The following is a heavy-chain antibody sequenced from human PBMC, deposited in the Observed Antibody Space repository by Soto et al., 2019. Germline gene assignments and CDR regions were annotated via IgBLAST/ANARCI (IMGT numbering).Heavy chain of an antibody. CDR1: AGSITTSY. CDR2: IAYRGST. J-gene: IGHJ5*02. V-gene: IGHV4-59*01. D-gene: IGHD3-22*01. CDR3: ASSGIVGREVNTWFDP. Sequence: PSQTLSLTCTVSAGSITTSYWSWIRQPLGKALEWICYIAYRGSTNYNPSLKSRLTISIDTSKSQIALKLTSMTTANTAVYYCASSGIVGREVNTWFDPWGQGTLVTVSS.